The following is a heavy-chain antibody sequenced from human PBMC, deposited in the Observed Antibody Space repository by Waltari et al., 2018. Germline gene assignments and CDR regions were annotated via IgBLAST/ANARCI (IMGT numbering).Heavy chain of an antibody. V-gene: IGHV4-31*03. D-gene: IGHD3-10*01. J-gene: IGHJ3*02. Sequence: QVQLQESGPGLVKPSQTLSLTCTVSGGSISSGGYSWSWIRQQPGKGLEWIGYIYYSGSTYYNPSLKSRVTISVDTSKNQFSLKLSSVTAADTAVYYCARDPNAVRGVTHAFDIWGQGTMVTVSS. CDR1: GGSISSGGYS. CDR2: IYYSGST. CDR3: ARDPNAVRGVTHAFDI.